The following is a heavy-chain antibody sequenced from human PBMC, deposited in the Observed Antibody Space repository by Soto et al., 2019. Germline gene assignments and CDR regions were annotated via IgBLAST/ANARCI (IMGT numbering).Heavy chain of an antibody. CDR3: ASEAIAAAAVYGMDV. J-gene: IGHJ6*02. CDR1: GYTFTNYA. CDR2: INAGNGNT. D-gene: IGHD6-13*01. V-gene: IGHV1-3*01. Sequence: ASVKVSCKASGYTFTNYAMHWVRQAPGQRLEWMGWINAGNGNTKYSQKFQGRVTITRDTSASTAYMELSSLRSEDTAVYYCASEAIAAAAVYGMDVWGQGTTVT.